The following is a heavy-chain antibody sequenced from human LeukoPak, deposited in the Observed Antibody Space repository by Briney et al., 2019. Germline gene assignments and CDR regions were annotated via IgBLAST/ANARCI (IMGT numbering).Heavy chain of an antibody. V-gene: IGHV4-61*02. CDR3: ARRQRFSAVTFDY. CDR2: IYTSGST. Sequence: PSETLSLTCTVSGGSISSGSYYWSWIRQPAGKGLEWIGRIYTSGSTNYNPSLKSRVTISVDTSKNQFSLKLSSVTAADTAVYYCARRQRFSAVTFDYWGQGTVVTVSS. D-gene: IGHD5-18*01. J-gene: IGHJ4*02. CDR1: GGSISSGSYY.